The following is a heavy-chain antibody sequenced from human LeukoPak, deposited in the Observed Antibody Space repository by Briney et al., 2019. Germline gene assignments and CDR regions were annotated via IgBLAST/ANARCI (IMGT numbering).Heavy chain of an antibody. CDR1: EGTFSSYA. CDR3: EGIQLWLSQTNWFDP. J-gene: IGHJ5*02. V-gene: IGHV1-69*13. D-gene: IGHD5-18*01. Sequence: SVKVSCKASEGTFSSYAISWVRQAPGQGLEWMGGIIPIFGTANYAQKFQGRVTITADESTSTAYMELSSLRSEDTAVYYCEGIQLWLSQTNWFDPWGQGTLVTVSS. CDR2: IIPIFGTA.